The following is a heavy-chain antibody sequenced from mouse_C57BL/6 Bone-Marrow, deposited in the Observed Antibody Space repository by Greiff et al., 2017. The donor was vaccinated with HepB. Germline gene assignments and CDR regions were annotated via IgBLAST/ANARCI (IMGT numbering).Heavy chain of an antibody. Sequence: EVMLVESGEGLVKPGGSLKLSCAASGFTFSSYAMSWVRQTPEKRLEWVAYISSGGDYIYNADTVKGRFTISRDNARNTLYLQMSSLKSEDTAMYYCTRSTIIHVAIDYWGQGTSVTVSS. J-gene: IGHJ4*01. CDR3: TRSTIIHVAIDY. CDR1: GFTFSSYA. D-gene: IGHD2-4*01. CDR2: ISSGGDYI. V-gene: IGHV5-9-1*02.